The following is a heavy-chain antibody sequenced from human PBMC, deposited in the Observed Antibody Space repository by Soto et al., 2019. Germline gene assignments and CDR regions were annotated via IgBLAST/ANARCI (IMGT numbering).Heavy chain of an antibody. J-gene: IGHJ5*02. CDR3: SRDQLEGNWFAP. V-gene: IGHV4-30-2*01. CDR1: GGSISSGGYS. Sequence: QLQLQESGSGLVKPSQTLSLTCTVSGGSISSGGYSWNWIRQAPGKGLEWIGYIYHSGYTLYNPSFKGRLTISVGQSKNPFSLNLTSLTAADTAVYYCSRDQLEGNWFAPWGQGTLVTVSS. CDR2: IYHSGYT. D-gene: IGHD1-1*01.